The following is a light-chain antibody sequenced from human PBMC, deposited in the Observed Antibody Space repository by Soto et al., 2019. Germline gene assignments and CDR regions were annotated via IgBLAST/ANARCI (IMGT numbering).Light chain of an antibody. CDR2: GAS. CDR3: QQANSFPLT. V-gene: IGKV1D-12*01. J-gene: IGKJ4*01. Sequence: DIQMTQSPSSVSASVGDRVTITCRASRDIRSWLAWYQQKPGKGPKLLIYGASSLQSGVPSRFSGSGSGTDFILTISSLQPEDFATYYCQQANSFPLTFGGGTKVEIK. CDR1: RDIRSW.